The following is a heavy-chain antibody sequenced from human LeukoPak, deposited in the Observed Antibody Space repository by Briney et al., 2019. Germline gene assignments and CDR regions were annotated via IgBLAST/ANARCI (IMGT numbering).Heavy chain of an antibody. D-gene: IGHD4-11*01. CDR3: AKGLTVTTYYYYMDV. J-gene: IGHJ6*03. Sequence: GGSLRLSCAASGFTFSSYAMSWVRQAPGKGLEWVSAISGSGGSTYYADSVKGRFTISRDNSKNTLYPQMNSLRAEDTAVYYCAKGLTVTTYYYYMDVWGKGTTVTVSS. CDR2: ISGSGGST. V-gene: IGHV3-23*01. CDR1: GFTFSSYA.